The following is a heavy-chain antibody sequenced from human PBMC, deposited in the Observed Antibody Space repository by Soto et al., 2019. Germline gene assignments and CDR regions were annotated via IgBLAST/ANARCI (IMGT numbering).Heavy chain of an antibody. Sequence: QVQLQESGPGLVKPSQTLSLICTVSRGSIISAADYWSWIRQHPGKGLEWIGYIFHSGSTYYNPSLTSRVTISVDTSKNQFSLKLTSVTAADTAVYYCARTKDFFGSGRFFYYFDSWGQGTLVTVSS. D-gene: IGHD3-10*01. CDR1: RGSIISAADY. V-gene: IGHV4-31*03. CDR2: IFHSGST. J-gene: IGHJ4*02. CDR3: ARTKDFFGSGRFFYYFDS.